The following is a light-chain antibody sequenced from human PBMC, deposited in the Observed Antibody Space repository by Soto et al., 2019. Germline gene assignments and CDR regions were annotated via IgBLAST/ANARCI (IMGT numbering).Light chain of an antibody. CDR1: QYVGNK. CDR3: KQYKEWPPLT. Sequence: EIVMTQSPATLSVCPGETATLSCRASQYVGNKLACYQQKPGQAPRLLILVASTSATGVPARFSGSGSGTEFTLSISSLQSEDFAVYYCKQYKEWPPLTFGQGTKVDIK. V-gene: IGKV3-15*01. CDR2: VAS. J-gene: IGKJ1*01.